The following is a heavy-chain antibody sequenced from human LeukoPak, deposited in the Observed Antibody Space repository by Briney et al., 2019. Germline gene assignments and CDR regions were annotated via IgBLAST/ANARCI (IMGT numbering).Heavy chain of an antibody. CDR3: ARGHDYYSEYFQH. V-gene: IGHV4-61*02. Sequence: NPSETLSLTCTVSGASIDFESYYWSWVPQSDGKKLEWIGRIDHGGVTNYNPSLQSRVTISLDTSQKQFSLKLNSVTAADTAVYYCARGHDYYSEYFQHWGQGTLVSVSS. D-gene: IGHD1-26*01. CDR2: IDHGGVT. CDR1: GASIDFESYY. J-gene: IGHJ1*01.